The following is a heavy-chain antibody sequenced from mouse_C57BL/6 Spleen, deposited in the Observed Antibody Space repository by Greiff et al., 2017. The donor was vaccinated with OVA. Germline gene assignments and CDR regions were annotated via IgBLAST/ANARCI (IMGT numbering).Heavy chain of an antibody. CDR2: IYPGSGST. V-gene: IGHV1-55*01. CDR3: AKGGGAMDY. CDR1: GYTFTSYW. Sequence: QVQLQQPGAELVKPGASVKMSCKASGYTFTSYWITWVKQRPGQGLEWIGDIYPGSGSTTYNEKFKSKATLTVDTSSSTAYMQLSSLTSEDYAVYYCAKGGGAMDYWGQGTSVTVSS. J-gene: IGHJ4*01.